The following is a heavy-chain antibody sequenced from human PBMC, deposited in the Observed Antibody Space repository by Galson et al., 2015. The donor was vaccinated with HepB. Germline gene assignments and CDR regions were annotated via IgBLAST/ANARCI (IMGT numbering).Heavy chain of an antibody. J-gene: IGHJ3*02. CDR3: ARDRRAAAGKDAFDI. CDR2: ISAYNGNT. V-gene: IGHV1-18*01. CDR1: GYTFTSYA. Sequence: SVKVSCKASGYTFTSYAMNWVRQAPGQGLEWMGWISAYNGNTNYAQKLQGRVTMTTDTSTSTAYMELRSLRSDDTAVYYCARDRRAAAGKDAFDIWGQGTMVTVSS. D-gene: IGHD6-13*01.